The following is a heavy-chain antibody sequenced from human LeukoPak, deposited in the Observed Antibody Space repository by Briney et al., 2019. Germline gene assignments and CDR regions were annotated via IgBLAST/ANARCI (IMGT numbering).Heavy chain of an antibody. CDR3: ARDAPLGDYYYMDV. CDR1: GFTFSSYA. Sequence: GGSLRLSCAASGFTFSSYAMHWVRQAPGKGLEWVAVISYDGSNKYYADSVKGRFTISRDNSKNTLYLQMNSLRAEDTAVYYCARDAPLGDYYYMDVWGKGTTVTVPS. J-gene: IGHJ6*03. D-gene: IGHD3-16*01. V-gene: IGHV3-30*01. CDR2: ISYDGSNK.